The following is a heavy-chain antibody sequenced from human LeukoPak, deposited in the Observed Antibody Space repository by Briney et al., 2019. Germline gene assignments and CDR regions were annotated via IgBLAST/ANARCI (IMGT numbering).Heavy chain of an antibody. D-gene: IGHD3-10*01. CDR2: ITFGGNT. CDR1: GGSFGSYY. J-gene: IGHJ6*03. V-gene: IGHV4-34*01. CDR3: ARSAPRFLLKEVRTVPRPYSMDV. Sequence: SETLSLTCAVYGGSFGSYYWNWIRQSPVYGLEWIGEITFGGNTKYNPSFESRLIISVDTSKKQVSLKLSSVTAADTAVYYCARSAPRFLLKEVRTVPRPYSMDVWGKGTTVTVSS.